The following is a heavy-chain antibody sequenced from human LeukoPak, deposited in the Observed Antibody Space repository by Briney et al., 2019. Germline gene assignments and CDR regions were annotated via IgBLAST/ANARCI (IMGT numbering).Heavy chain of an antibody. Sequence: PSETLSLTRTVSGGSLSSYYWSWIRQPAPKGLEWIGRIYTSGSTNYNPPLKSRVTMSVDTSKNQFSLKLSSVTAADTAVYYCARDHPLDYYDSSGYFDHYYGMDVGGQGTAVTVSS. CDR3: ARDHPLDYYDSSGYFDHYYGMDV. V-gene: IGHV4-4*07. D-gene: IGHD3-22*01. CDR2: IYTSGST. CDR1: GGSLSSYY. J-gene: IGHJ6*01.